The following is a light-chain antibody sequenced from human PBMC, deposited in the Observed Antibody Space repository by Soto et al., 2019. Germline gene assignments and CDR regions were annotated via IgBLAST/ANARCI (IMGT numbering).Light chain of an antibody. CDR2: RNN. Sequence: QSVLTQPPSASGTPGQSVTISCSGSSSNIGSNTVNLYKHLPGTAPKLLIYRNNERPSGVPDRFSGSKSGTSASLAISGLQSEDEADYYCAAWDDSLNGYVFGTGTKVTVL. CDR3: AAWDDSLNGYV. CDR1: SSNIGSNT. J-gene: IGLJ1*01. V-gene: IGLV1-44*01.